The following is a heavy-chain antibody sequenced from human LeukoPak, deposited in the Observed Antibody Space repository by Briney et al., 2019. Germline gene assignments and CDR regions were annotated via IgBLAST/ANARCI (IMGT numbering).Heavy chain of an antibody. J-gene: IGHJ5*02. V-gene: IGHV4-59*01. D-gene: IGHD2-2*03. Sequence: SETLSLTCTVSGGSISSYYWSWIRQPPGKGLEWIGYMYDSGSTNYNPSLKSRVTISVDASKNQFSLKVSSVTAADTAVYYCARVDAGWFDPWGQGTLATVSS. CDR2: MYDSGST. CDR1: GGSISSYY. CDR3: ARVDAGWFDP.